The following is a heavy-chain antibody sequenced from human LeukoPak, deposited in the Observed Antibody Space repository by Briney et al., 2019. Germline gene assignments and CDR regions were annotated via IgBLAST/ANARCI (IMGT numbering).Heavy chain of an antibody. V-gene: IGHV3-23*01. CDR3: AAQDAFGVVIH. J-gene: IGHJ4*02. Sequence: GGSLRLSCAASGFTVSSNYMSWVRQAPGKGLEWVSAISGSGGSTYYADSVKGRFTISRDNSKNTLYLQMNSLRAEDTAVYYCAAQDAFGVVIHWGQGTLVTVSS. D-gene: IGHD3-3*01. CDR1: GFTVSSNY. CDR2: ISGSGGST.